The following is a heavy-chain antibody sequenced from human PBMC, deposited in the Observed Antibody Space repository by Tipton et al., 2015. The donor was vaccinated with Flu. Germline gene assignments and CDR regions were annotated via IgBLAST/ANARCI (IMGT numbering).Heavy chain of an antibody. Sequence: QLMQSGPEVKKPGASVKVSCKASGYTFTGYYMHWVRQAPGQGLEWMGWVNPNSGGTNYAQKFQGRVTMTRDTSISTAYMEPSRLRSDDTAVYYCASMTTVTSGDYYGMDVWGQGTTVTVSS. CDR2: VNPNSGGT. CDR3: ASMTTVTSGDYYGMDV. CDR1: GYTFTGYY. V-gene: IGHV1-2*02. J-gene: IGHJ6*02. D-gene: IGHD4-11*01.